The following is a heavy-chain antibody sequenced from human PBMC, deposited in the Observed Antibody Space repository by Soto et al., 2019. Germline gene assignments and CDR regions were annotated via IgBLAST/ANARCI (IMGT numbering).Heavy chain of an antibody. J-gene: IGHJ6*02. V-gene: IGHV1-18*04. CDR2: ISAYNGNT. Sequence: GASVEVSCKASGYTFTSYGISWVRQAPGQGLEWMGWISAYNGNTNYAQKLQGRVTMTTDTSTSTAYMELRSLRSDDTAVYYCARDPKRGDIVXVPAATSLDYYYYGMDVWGQGTTVTVSS. CDR1: GYTFTSYG. CDR3: ARDPKRGDIVXVPAATSLDYYYYGMDV. D-gene: IGHD2-2*01.